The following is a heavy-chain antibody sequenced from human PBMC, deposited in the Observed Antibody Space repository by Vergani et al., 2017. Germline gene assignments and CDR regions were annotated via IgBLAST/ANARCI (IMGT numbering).Heavy chain of an antibody. CDR3: ARADGGNLPFDY. D-gene: IGHD4-23*01. J-gene: IGHJ4*02. CDR2: IYHSGGT. V-gene: IGHV4-61*01. CDR1: GASVNRANYY. Sequence: QVQLQESGPGLVKPSETLSLTCTVSGASVNRANYYWSWIRQTPGTGLEWIGFIYHSGGTSYSPSLKSRVTISVETSKNQFSLKLSSVTAADTAVYYCARADGGNLPFDYWGQGTLVTVSS.